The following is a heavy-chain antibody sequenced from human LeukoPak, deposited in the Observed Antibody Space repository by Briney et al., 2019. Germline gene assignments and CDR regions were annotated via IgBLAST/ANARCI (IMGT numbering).Heavy chain of an antibody. V-gene: IGHV4-39*01. CDR1: GGSISSSSYY. D-gene: IGHD3-9*01. J-gene: IGHJ3*02. CDR3: ARPIDSTGAFDI. Sequence: KASETLSLTCTVSGGSISSSSYYWGWIRQPPGKGLEWIGSIYYSGSTYYNPSLKSRVTISVDTSKNQFSLKLSSVTAADTAVYYCARPIDSTGAFDIWGQGTMVTVSS. CDR2: IYYSGST.